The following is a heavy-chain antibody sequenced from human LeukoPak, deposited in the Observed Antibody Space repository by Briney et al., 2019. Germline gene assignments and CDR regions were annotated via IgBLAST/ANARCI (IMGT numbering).Heavy chain of an antibody. CDR2: INHSGST. V-gene: IGHV4-34*01. CDR1: GGSFSGYY. CDR3: ARRGLRNDY. J-gene: IGHJ4*02. D-gene: IGHD3-10*01. Sequence: PSETLSLTCAVYGGSFSGYYWSWIRQPPGKGLEWIGEINHSGSTNYNPSLKSRVTISVDTSKNQFSLMLSSVTAADTAVYYCARRGLRNDYWGQGTLVTVSS.